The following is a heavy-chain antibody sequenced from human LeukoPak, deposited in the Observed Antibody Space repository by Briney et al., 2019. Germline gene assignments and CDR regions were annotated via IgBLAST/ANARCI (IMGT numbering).Heavy chain of an antibody. V-gene: IGHV5-51*01. CDR2: IDPSESDT. Sequence: GASLKISCEASGYTFTTYWIGGVRQPPGKGLEWMGIIDPSESDTRYTPSFQGQVTISADKSLTTAYLQWNSLKASDTALYYCARQTAMGRSGDYWGQGTLVTVSS. CDR1: GYTFTTYW. J-gene: IGHJ4*02. CDR3: ARQTAMGRSGDY. D-gene: IGHD5-18*01.